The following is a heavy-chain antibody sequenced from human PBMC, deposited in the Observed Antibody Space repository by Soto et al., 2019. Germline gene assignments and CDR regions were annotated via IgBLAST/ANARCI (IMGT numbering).Heavy chain of an antibody. J-gene: IGHJ4*02. Sequence: QVQLEQSGAEVKKPGASVKVSCKASGYTFTIYDIHWVRQATGQGLEWMGWMNPNSGDTSYAQKFQGRVTMTRNTSLSTAHMELSTLRSEDTAMYYCARGLEWLRNYWGQGTLVTVSS. CDR2: MNPNSGDT. CDR3: ARGLEWLRNY. D-gene: IGHD3-3*01. CDR1: GYTFTIYD. V-gene: IGHV1-8*01.